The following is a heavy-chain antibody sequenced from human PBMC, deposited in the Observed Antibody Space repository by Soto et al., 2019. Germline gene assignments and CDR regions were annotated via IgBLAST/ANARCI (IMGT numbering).Heavy chain of an antibody. CDR1: GGAFSTYF. V-gene: IGHV4-34*01. J-gene: IGHJ4*02. CDR2: VNQSGSA. Sequence: SETLSLTCSVYGGAFSTYFWTCMRQPPGKGLEWIGEVNQSGSANYNPSLESRVTISVDTSKKQFSLRLSSVTAADTAVYYCARERRVVGGYSSSWYDYFDSWGQGTLVTVSS. CDR3: ARERRVVGGYSSSWYDYFDS. D-gene: IGHD6-13*01.